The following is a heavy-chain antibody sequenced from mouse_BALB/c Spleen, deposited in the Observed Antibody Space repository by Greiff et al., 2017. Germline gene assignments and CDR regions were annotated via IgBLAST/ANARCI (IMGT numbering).Heavy chain of an antibody. J-gene: IGHJ3*01. V-gene: IGHV1S22*01. CDR1: GYTFTSYW. CDR3: ARVHYGNYVGAY. D-gene: IGHD2-1*01. Sequence: LQQPGSELVRPGASVKLSCKASGYTFTSYWMHWVKQRHGQGLEWIGNIYPGSGSTNYDEKFKSKGTLTVDKSSSTAYMQLSSPTSEDSAVYYCARVHYGNYVGAYWGQGTLVTVSA. CDR2: IYPGSGST.